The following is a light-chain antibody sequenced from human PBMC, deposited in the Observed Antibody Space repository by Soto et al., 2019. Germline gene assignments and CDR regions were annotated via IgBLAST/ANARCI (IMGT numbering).Light chain of an antibody. Sequence: PAQRAPLSCRASQSVRTYLAWYQHKPGQAPRLLISNASDRATGIPARFSGSGSGTDFTLSISSLEADDSAVYYCHQRSNWPRTFGGGTKVDIK. V-gene: IGKV3-11*01. J-gene: IGKJ4*01. CDR2: NAS. CDR1: QSVRTY. CDR3: HQRSNWPRT.